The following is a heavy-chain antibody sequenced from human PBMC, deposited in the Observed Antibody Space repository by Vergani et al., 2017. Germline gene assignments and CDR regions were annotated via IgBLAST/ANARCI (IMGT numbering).Heavy chain of an antibody. J-gene: IGHJ5*02. CDR1: GGTFSSYA. CDR3: ERDGSGLWFGEYVIDP. Sequence: QVQLVQSGAEVKKPGSSVKVSCKASGGTFSSYAISWVRQAPGQGLEWMGRIIPIFGTANYAQKFQGRVTITADESTRTAYMELSSLSSEDTAVYFCERDGSGLWFGEYVIDPWGQGTLVTVSS. CDR2: IIPIFGTA. V-gene: IGHV1-69*18. D-gene: IGHD3-10*01.